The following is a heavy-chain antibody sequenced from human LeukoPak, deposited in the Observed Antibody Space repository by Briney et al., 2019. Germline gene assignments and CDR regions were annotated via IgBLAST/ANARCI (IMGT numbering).Heavy chain of an antibody. D-gene: IGHD6-6*01. J-gene: IGHJ5*02. V-gene: IGHV1-18*01. CDR2: ISAYNGNT. Sequence: ASVKVSCKASGYTFTTYGINWVRQAPGQGLEWMGWISAYNGNTYYAQNLQGRVTLTTDTSASTAYMELRSLRSDDTAVYYCARDLIAARPGWFDPWGQGTLVTVSS. CDR3: ARDLIAARPGWFDP. CDR1: GYTFTTYG.